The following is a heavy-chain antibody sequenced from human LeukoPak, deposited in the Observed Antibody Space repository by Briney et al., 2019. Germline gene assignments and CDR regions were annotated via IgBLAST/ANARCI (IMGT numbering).Heavy chain of an antibody. Sequence: SETLSLTCTVSGGSISSYYWSWIRQPPGKGLEWIGYIYYSGSTNYNPSLKSRVTISVDTSKNQFSLKLSSVTAADTAVYYCARVSWGVYGSYQEATHFDYWGQGTLVTVSS. D-gene: IGHD1-26*01. CDR1: GGSISSYY. CDR3: ARVSWGVYGSYQEATHFDY. CDR2: IYYSGST. J-gene: IGHJ4*02. V-gene: IGHV4-59*08.